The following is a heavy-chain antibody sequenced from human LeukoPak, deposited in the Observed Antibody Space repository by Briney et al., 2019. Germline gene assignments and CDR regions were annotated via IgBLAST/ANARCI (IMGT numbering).Heavy chain of an antibody. CDR2: ISGSGGST. CDR3: AKDGGGGYSSSWYSRGGHWFDP. Sequence: GGSLRLSCAASGFTFSSYSMNWVRQAPGKGLEWVSAISGSGGSTYYADSVKGRFTISRDNSKNTLYLQMNSLRAEDTAVYYCAKDGGGGYSSSWYSRGGHWFDPWGQGTLVTVSS. V-gene: IGHV3-23*01. D-gene: IGHD6-13*01. J-gene: IGHJ5*02. CDR1: GFTFSSYS.